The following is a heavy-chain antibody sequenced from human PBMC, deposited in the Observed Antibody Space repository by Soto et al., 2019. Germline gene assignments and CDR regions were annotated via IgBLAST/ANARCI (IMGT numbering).Heavy chain of an antibody. CDR2: IYHSGST. CDR1: GGSISSGGYS. V-gene: IGHV4-30-2*01. D-gene: IGHD3-22*01. Sequence: QLQLQESGSGLVKPSQTLSLTCAVSGGSISSGGYSWSWIRQPPGKGLEWIGYIYHSGSTYYNPSLKSRVTISVGRSKIQFSLKLSSVTAADTAVYYCARAGDTYYYDSSSGGFDYWGQGTLVTVSS. J-gene: IGHJ4*02. CDR3: ARAGDTYYYDSSSGGFDY.